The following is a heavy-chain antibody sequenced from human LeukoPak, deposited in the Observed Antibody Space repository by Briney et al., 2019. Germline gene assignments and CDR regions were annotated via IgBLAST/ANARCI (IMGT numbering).Heavy chain of an antibody. J-gene: IGHJ4*02. CDR2: IYYSGST. D-gene: IGHD4-17*01. Sequence: PSETLSLTCTVSGCSISSYYWSWIRQPPGKGLEWIGYIYYSGSTNYNPSLKSRVTISVDTPKNQFPLKLSSVTAADTAVYYCARGLVTTAFDYWGQGTLVTVSS. CDR1: GCSISSYY. V-gene: IGHV4-59*01. CDR3: ARGLVTTAFDY.